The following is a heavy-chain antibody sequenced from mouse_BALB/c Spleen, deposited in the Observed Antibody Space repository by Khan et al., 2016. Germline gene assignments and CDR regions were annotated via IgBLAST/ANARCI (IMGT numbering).Heavy chain of an antibody. CDR2: IWAGGST. Sequence: QVQLKESGPGLVAPSQSLSITCTVSGFSLTSYGVHWVRQPPGKGLEWLGVIWAGGSTNYNSALMSRLSISKDNSKSQVFLKMNSLQTDDTAMYYCARDYGSGYVFAYWGQGTLVTVSA. CDR3: ARDYGSGYVFAY. J-gene: IGHJ3*01. V-gene: IGHV2-9*02. CDR1: GFSLTSYG. D-gene: IGHD1-1*01.